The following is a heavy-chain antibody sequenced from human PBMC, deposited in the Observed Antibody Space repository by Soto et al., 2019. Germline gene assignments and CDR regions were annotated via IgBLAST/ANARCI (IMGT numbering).Heavy chain of an antibody. V-gene: IGHV4-4*02. J-gene: IGHJ5*01. CDR1: GDSIKTETW. CDR2: IKHTGDA. Sequence: QVHLQESGPGLVKPSETLSLTCAVSGDSIKTETWWSWLRQLPGTGLEWIGEIKHTGDAKANPALRSRFSMLLDRTKNQFFLNLRSVSATDTAVYFCARDGRLHWFESWGQGTLVTVSS. CDR3: ARDGRLHWFES.